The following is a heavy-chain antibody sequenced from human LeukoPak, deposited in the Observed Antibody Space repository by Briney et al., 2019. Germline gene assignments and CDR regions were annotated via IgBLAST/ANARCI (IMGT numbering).Heavy chain of an antibody. CDR1: GFTFSSYA. J-gene: IGHJ4*02. CDR3: AKDFVPRGGSYFPGFDY. V-gene: IGHV3-23*01. D-gene: IGHD1-26*01. CDR2: ISNSGDRT. Sequence: GGSLRLSCAASGFTFSSYAMNWVRQAPGKGLEWVSTISNSGDRTYYADSVKGRFTISRDNSKNTLYLQMNSLRTEDTAVYYCAKDFVPRGGSYFPGFDYWGQGTLVVVSS.